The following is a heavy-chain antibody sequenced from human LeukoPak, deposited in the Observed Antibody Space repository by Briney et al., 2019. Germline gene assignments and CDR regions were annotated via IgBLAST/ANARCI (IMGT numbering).Heavy chain of an antibody. D-gene: IGHD3-22*01. Sequence: SETLSLTCAVYGGSFSGYYWSWIRQPPGKGPEWIGEINHSGSTNYNPSLKSRVTISVDTSKNQFSLKLSSVTAADTAVYYCARFYYYDSSGYGVYFDYWGQGTLSPSPQ. CDR3: ARFYYYDSSGYGVYFDY. V-gene: IGHV4-34*01. J-gene: IGHJ4*02. CDR2: INHSGST. CDR1: GGSFSGYY.